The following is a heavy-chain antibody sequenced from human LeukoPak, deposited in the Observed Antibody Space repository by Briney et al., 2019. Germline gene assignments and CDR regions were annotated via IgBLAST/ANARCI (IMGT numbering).Heavy chain of an antibody. CDR3: ARVQVVSSDAFDI. CDR2: ISTYTGNT. D-gene: IGHD3-22*01. Sequence: ASVKVSCKASGYTFTSYAISWVRQAPGQGLECMGWISTYTGNTDYAQKLQGRVTMTTDTSTSTAYMELRSLSSDDAAVYYCARVQVVSSDAFDIWGQGTMVTVSS. V-gene: IGHV1-18*01. J-gene: IGHJ3*02. CDR1: GYTFTSYA.